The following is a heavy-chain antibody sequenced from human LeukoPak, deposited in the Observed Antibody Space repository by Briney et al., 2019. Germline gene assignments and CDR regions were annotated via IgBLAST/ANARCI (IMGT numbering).Heavy chain of an antibody. CDR2: INPNSGGT. CDR3: ARGQEGSSSAFDY. Sequence: ASVKVSCKASGYTFTGYYMHWVRQAPGQELEWMGWINPNSGGTNYAQKFQGRVTMTRDTSISTAYMELSRLRSDDTAVYYCARGQEGSSSAFDYWGQGTLVTVSS. V-gene: IGHV1-2*02. D-gene: IGHD6-6*01. J-gene: IGHJ4*02. CDR1: GYTFTGYY.